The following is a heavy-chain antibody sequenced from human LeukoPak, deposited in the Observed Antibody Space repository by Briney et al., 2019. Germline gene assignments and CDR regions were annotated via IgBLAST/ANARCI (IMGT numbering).Heavy chain of an antibody. CDR3: ARTEDYGDYGDAFDI. CDR1: GGSISSYY. CDR2: IYYSGST. V-gene: IGHV4-59*01. Sequence: ASETLSLTCTVSGGSISSYYWSWIRQPPGKGLEWIGYIYYSGSTNYNPSLKSRVTISVDTSKNQFSLKLSSVTAADTAVYYCARTEDYGDYGDAFDIWGQGTMVTVSS. J-gene: IGHJ3*02. D-gene: IGHD4-17*01.